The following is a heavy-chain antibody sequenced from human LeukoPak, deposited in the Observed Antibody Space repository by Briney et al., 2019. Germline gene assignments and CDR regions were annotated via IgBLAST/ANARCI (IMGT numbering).Heavy chain of an antibody. CDR2: IYYSGST. CDR3: ARDFPSGAAFDY. Sequence: SETLSLTCTVSGGSISGSSYYWGWIRQPPGKGLEWIGSIYYSGSTYYNPSFKSRVTMSVDTSKNQFSLRLSSVTAADTAVYYCARDFPSGAAFDYWGQGTLVTVSS. D-gene: IGHD3-10*01. V-gene: IGHV4-39*07. CDR1: GGSISGSSYY. J-gene: IGHJ4*02.